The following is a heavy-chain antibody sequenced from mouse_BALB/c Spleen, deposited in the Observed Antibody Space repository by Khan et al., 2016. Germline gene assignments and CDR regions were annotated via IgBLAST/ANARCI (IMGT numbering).Heavy chain of an antibody. CDR3: ASYYGSSYDYFDY. CDR1: GYTFTSYW. D-gene: IGHD1-1*01. J-gene: IGHJ2*01. V-gene: IGHV1-87*01. Sequence: QVQLQQPGAELARPGASVKLSCKASGYTFTSYWMQWVKQRPGPGLEWIGAIYPGDGDTRYTQKFKGKATLTADKSSSTAYMHLSSLASEDSAVYYCASYYGSSYDYFDYWGQGTTLTVSS. CDR2: IYPGDGDT.